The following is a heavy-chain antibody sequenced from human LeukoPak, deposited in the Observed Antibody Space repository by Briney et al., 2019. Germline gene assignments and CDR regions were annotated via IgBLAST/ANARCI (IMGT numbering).Heavy chain of an antibody. Sequence: GGSLRLSCAASGFTFSSYAMHWVRQAPGKGLEYVSAISSDGVSTYYANSVKGRFTISRDNSKNTLFLQMGSLRAEDMAVYYCARRYCSSTRCYHFDYWGQGTLVTVSS. CDR3: ARRYCSSTRCYHFDY. V-gene: IGHV3-64*01. J-gene: IGHJ4*02. CDR2: ISSDGVST. D-gene: IGHD2-2*01. CDR1: GFTFSSYA.